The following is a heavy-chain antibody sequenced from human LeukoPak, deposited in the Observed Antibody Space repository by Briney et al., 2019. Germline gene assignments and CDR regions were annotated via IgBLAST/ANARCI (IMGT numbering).Heavy chain of an antibody. V-gene: IGHV3-21*01. CDR3: ARGATSSGSYYPPYYFDY. D-gene: IGHD3-10*01. Sequence: KPGGSLRLSCAASGFTFSSYSMNWVRQAPGKGLEWVSSISSSSSYIYYADSVKGRFTIFRDNAKNSLYLQMNSLRAEDTAVYHCARGATSSGSYYPPYYFDYWGQGTLVTVSS. CDR2: ISSSSSYI. CDR1: GFTFSSYS. J-gene: IGHJ4*02.